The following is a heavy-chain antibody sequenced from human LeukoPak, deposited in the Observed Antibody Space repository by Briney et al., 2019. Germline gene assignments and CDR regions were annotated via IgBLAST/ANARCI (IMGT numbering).Heavy chain of an antibody. CDR2: ISSSSSYI. J-gene: IGHJ6*03. CDR3: ARGQWFGEHMDV. D-gene: IGHD3-10*01. CDR1: GFTFSSYS. Sequence: GGSLRLSCAASGFTFSSYSMNWVRQAPGKGLEWVSSISSSSSYIYYADSVKGRFTISRDNAKNSLYLQMNSLRAEDTAVYYCARGQWFGEHMDVWGKGTTVTVSS. V-gene: IGHV3-21*01.